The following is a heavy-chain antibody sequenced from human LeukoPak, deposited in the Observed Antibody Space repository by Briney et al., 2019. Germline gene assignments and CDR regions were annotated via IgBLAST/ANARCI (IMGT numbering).Heavy chain of an antibody. Sequence: SETLSLTCTVSGGSISSYYWNWLRQPPGKGLEWIGYIYYSGSTNYNPSLKSRVTMSVDTSKNQFSLKLSSVTAADTAVYYCARNPVAYCSSTSCSYNYYYYMDVWGKGTTVTVSS. CDR2: IYYSGST. J-gene: IGHJ6*03. D-gene: IGHD2-2*01. CDR1: GGSISSYY. V-gene: IGHV4-59*12. CDR3: ARNPVAYCSSTSCSYNYYYYMDV.